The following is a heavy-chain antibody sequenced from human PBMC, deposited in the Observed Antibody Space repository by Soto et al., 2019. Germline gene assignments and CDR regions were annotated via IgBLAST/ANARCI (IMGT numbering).Heavy chain of an antibody. CDR1: GFTLSGYY. CDR2: TRDKPNSYTT. J-gene: IGHJ4*02. CDR3: VRATYFSDSSGYTRCLDY. D-gene: IGHD3-22*01. V-gene: IGHV3-72*01. Sequence: PGGSLRLSCVASGFTLSGYYVDWVRQAPGKGLEWVGRTRDKPNSYTTEYAASVEGRFTISRDDSKNSLYLQLNSLNTEDTAVYYCVRATYFSDSSGYTRCLDYWGQGTLVTVSS.